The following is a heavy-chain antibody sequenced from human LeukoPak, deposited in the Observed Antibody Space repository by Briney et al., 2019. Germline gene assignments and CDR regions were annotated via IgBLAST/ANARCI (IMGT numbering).Heavy chain of an antibody. CDR3: AGPRDSPHYYGMDV. J-gene: IGHJ6*02. Sequence: SGTLSLTCTVSGSISNYYWSWIRHPPGKGLEWIGYIYHNGGTSYNPSLKSRVTISADTSTNQFSLKLYSVTAADTAVYYCAGPRDSPHYYGMDVWGQGTTVTVFS. CDR1: GSISNYY. D-gene: IGHD3-22*01. CDR2: IYHNGGT. V-gene: IGHV4-59*01.